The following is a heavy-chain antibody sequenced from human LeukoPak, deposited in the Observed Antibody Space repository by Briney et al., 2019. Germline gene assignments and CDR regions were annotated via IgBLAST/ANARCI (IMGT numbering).Heavy chain of an antibody. CDR2: INHSGST. J-gene: IGHJ4*02. Sequence: SETLSLTCAVYGGSFSGYYWSWIRQPPGKGPEWIGEINHSGSTNYNPSLKSRVTISVDTSKNQFSLKLSSVTAADTAVYYCARDRSGGPFYWGQGTLVTVSS. CDR1: GGSFSGYY. D-gene: IGHD2-15*01. V-gene: IGHV4-34*01. CDR3: ARDRSGGPFY.